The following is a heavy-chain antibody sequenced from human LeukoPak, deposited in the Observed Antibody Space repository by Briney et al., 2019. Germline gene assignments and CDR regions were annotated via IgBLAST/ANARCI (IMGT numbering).Heavy chain of an antibody. V-gene: IGHV3-43*01. D-gene: IGHD3-10*01. Sequence: PGGSLRLSCAASGFTFDDYAMHWVRQAPGKGLDWVSLISWEGQTTYYADSVRGRFSISRDNNKNSLFLEMNSLTTDDTGFYYCTSDTDFGSPTNYFDHWGQGTLVSVSS. CDR3: TSDTDFGSPTNYFDH. J-gene: IGHJ4*02. CDR2: ISWEGQTT. CDR1: GFTFDDYA.